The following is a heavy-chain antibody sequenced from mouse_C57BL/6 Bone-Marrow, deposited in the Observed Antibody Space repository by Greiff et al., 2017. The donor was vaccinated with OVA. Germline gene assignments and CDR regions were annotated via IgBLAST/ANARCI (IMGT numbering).Heavy chain of an antibody. CDR3: ARSEYCGSSEAFDD. CDR1: GYTFTSYW. V-gene: IGHV1-64*01. D-gene: IGHD1-1*01. J-gene: IGHJ2*01. Sequence: QVQLQQPGAELVKPGASVKLSCKASGYTFTSYWMHWVKQRPGQGLEWIGMIHPNSGSTNYNEKFKSKATLTVDKSSSTAYMQLSSLTSEDSAVYYCARSEYCGSSEAFDDWGQGTTLTVSS. CDR2: IHPNSGST.